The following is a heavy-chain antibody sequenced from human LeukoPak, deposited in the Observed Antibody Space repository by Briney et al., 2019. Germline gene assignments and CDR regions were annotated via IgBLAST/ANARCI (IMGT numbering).Heavy chain of an antibody. D-gene: IGHD3-10*01. CDR3: ARRRYYYGSGSYYNANWFDP. V-gene: IGHV4-34*01. CDR2: INHSGST. Sequence: SETLSLTCAVYGGSFSGYYWSWIRQPPGKGLEWIREINHSGSTNYNPSLKSRVTISVDTSKNQFSLKLSSVTAADTAVYYCARRRYYYGSGSYYNANWFDPWGQGTLVTVSS. CDR1: GGSFSGYY. J-gene: IGHJ5*02.